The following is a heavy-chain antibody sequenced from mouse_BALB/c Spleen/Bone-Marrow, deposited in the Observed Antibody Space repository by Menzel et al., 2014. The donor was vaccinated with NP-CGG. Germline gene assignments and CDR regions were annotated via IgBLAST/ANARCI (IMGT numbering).Heavy chain of an antibody. V-gene: IGHV7-3*02. CDR1: GFTFTDYY. J-gene: IGHJ4*01. CDR3: ARDYYGNIYAMDY. D-gene: IGHD1-1*01. CDR2: IRNKSNGYTT. Sequence: EVKLQESGGGLVQPGGSLRLSCATSGFTFTDYYMSWVRRPPGKALEWLGSIRNKSNGYTTEYSASVKGRFTISRDNSQSILYLQMNTLRAEDSATYYCARDYYGNIYAMDYWGQGTSVTVSS.